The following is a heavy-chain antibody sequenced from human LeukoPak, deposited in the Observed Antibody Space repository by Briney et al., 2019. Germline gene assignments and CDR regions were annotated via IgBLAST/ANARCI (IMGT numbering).Heavy chain of an antibody. V-gene: IGHV3-23*01. J-gene: IGHJ4*02. CDR1: GFTFTNYA. Sequence: GGSLRLSCAASGFTFTNYAMSWVRQAPGKGLEWVSAISGSGTRTYYADSVKGRFTISRDNSKNTLYLQMNSIRAEDRAVYYCAKEQTSSGFFDYWGQGTLVTVSS. D-gene: IGHD2-2*01. CDR2: ISGSGTRT. CDR3: AKEQTSSGFFDY.